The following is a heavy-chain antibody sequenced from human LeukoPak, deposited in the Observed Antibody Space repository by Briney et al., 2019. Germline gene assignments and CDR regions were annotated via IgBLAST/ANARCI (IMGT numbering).Heavy chain of an antibody. J-gene: IGHJ4*02. Sequence: AGGSLRLSCAASGFTFSSYAMSWVRQAPGKGLEWVSAISGSGGSTYYADSVKGRFTISRDNSKNTLYLQMNSLRAEDTAVYYCAKMEWQQNYFDYWGQGTLVTVSS. CDR1: GFTFSSYA. CDR2: ISGSGGST. V-gene: IGHV3-23*01. D-gene: IGHD3-3*01. CDR3: AKMEWQQNYFDY.